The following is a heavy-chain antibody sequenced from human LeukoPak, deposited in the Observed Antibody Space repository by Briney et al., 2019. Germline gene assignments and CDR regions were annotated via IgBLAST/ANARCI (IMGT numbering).Heavy chain of an antibody. CDR2: IIPIFGSA. CDR3: ARDYYDSSGYYPA. V-gene: IGHV1-69*13. D-gene: IGHD3-22*01. CDR1: GGTFSSYA. J-gene: IGHJ5*02. Sequence: ASVKVSCKASGGTFSSYAISWVRQAPGQGLEWMGGIIPIFGSANYAQKFQGRVTITADESTSTAYMELSSLRSEDTAVYYCARDYYDSSGYYPAWGQGTLVTVSS.